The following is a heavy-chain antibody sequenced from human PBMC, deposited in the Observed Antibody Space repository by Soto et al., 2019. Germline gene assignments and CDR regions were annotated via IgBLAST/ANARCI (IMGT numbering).Heavy chain of an antibody. D-gene: IGHD1-20*01. J-gene: IGHJ3*02. CDR3: ASFLTGTTWVSAFDI. Sequence: QVQLQESGPGLVKPSETLSLTCTVSGGSVSSGSYYWSWIRQPPGKGLEWIGYIYYSGSTNYNPSLKSRVTISVDTSKNQFSLKLSSVTAADTAVYYCASFLTGTTWVSAFDIWGQGTMVTVSS. CDR1: GGSVSSGSYY. V-gene: IGHV4-61*01. CDR2: IYYSGST.